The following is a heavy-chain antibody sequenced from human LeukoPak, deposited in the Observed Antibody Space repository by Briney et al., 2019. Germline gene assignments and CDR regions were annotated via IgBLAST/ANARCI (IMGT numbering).Heavy chain of an antibody. J-gene: IGHJ4*02. CDR1: GGSISSYY. V-gene: IGHV4-59*12. CDR3: ARESIAAAGNLN. D-gene: IGHD6-13*01. CDR2: IYYSGST. Sequence: SETLSLTCTVSGGSISSYYWSWIRQPPGKGLEWIGYIYYSGSTNYNPSLKSRVTISVDTSKNQFSLQLNSVTPEDTAVYYCARESIAAAGNLNWGQGTLVTVSS.